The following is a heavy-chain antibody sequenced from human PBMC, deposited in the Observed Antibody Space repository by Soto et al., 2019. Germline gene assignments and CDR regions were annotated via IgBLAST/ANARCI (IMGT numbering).Heavy chain of an antibody. V-gene: IGHV3-30*18. D-gene: IGHD2-15*01. J-gene: IGHJ6*02. CDR3: ANDLSGARWYYDALDV. CDR2: TSYDGTNK. Sequence: PGGSLRLSCEVSGFTFSTHGMHWVRQAPGKGLEWVAGTSYDGTNKYYARSVQGRFTISRENSMKTLYLQMNSLRTEDTAVYYCANDLSGARWYYDALDVWGQGTTVTVSS. CDR1: GFTFSTHG.